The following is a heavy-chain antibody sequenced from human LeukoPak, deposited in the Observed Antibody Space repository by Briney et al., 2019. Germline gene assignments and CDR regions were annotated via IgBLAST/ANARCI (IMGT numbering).Heavy chain of an antibody. CDR3: ARDYNDILRRGHDAFDI. CDR1: RFTPSTFG. Sequence: GGSLRPSCALSRFTPSTFGMHCVRQAPGKGLEWVAVIWYDGSNKYYADSVKGRFTISRDNSKNTLYLQKNSLRTEDTAVYYCARDYNDILRRGHDAFDIWGQGAMVTVSS. CDR2: IWYDGSNK. D-gene: IGHD3-9*01. V-gene: IGHV3-33*01. J-gene: IGHJ3*02.